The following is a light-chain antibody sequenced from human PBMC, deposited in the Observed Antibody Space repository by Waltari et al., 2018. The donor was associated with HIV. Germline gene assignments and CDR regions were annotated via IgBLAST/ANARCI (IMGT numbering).Light chain of an antibody. CDR1: QSISSW. J-gene: IGKJ1*01. Sequence: DIQMTQSPSTMSASVGDRVNITCRASQSISSWLAWYQQKPGKAPKLLIYKASSLESGVPSRFSGSGSWTEFTLTISSLQPDDFATYYCQQYNSYSWTFGQGTKVEIK. V-gene: IGKV1-5*03. CDR3: QQYNSYSWT. CDR2: KAS.